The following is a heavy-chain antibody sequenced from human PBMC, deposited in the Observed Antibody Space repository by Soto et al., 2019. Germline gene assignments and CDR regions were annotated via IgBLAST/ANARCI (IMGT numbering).Heavy chain of an antibody. CDR2: ISASGVRT. D-gene: IGHD2-15*01. V-gene: IGHV3-23*01. CDR1: GFTFANYA. Sequence: EVQLLESGGGLVQPGGSPRLSCTVSGFTFANYAMAWVRQAPGKGLEWVSGISASGVRTYYADSAKGRFTISRDNSNNTLYLQMTSLRADDTAVYYCAKDLVVLSARFESWGQGALVTVSS. CDR3: AKDLVVLSARFES. J-gene: IGHJ4*02.